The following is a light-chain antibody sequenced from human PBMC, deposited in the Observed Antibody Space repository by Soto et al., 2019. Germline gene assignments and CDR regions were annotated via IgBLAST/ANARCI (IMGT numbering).Light chain of an antibody. J-gene: IGKJ4*01. CDR1: QTISSW. CDR2: KAS. CDR3: QQYNSYPLT. V-gene: IGKV1-5*03. Sequence: DIPMTQSPSTLSASVGDRVTITCRASQTISSWLAWYQQKPGQAPKLLIYKASSLESAVPSRFSGSGSGTEFTLTISGLQPDDFATYYCQQYNSYPLTFGGGTKVDIK.